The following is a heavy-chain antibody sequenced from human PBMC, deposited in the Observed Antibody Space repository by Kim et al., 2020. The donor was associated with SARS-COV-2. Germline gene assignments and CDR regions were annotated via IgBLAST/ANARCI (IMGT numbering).Heavy chain of an antibody. V-gene: IGHV3-30*07. Sequence: GRCTISRDNSSNTLYLQMNSLRDEDSAVYYCAREGWNYDILTGYQDYYFDYWGQGTLVTVSS. J-gene: IGHJ4*02. CDR3: AREGWNYDILTGYQDYYFDY. D-gene: IGHD3-9*01.